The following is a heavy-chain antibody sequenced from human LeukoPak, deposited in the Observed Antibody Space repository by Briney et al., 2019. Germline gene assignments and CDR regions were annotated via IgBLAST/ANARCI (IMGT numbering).Heavy chain of an antibody. V-gene: IGHV1-18*01. J-gene: IGHJ3*02. Sequence: SFNVSCKASGYTGTNYGISWLRQAPGQGLGWMGWISAYNGNTNYAQKLQGRVTMTTDTSTSTAYMELRSLRSDDTAVYYCARHPAGLNAFDIWGQGTMVTVSS. CDR2: ISAYNGNT. D-gene: IGHD2-8*01. CDR3: ARHPAGLNAFDI. CDR1: GYTGTNYG.